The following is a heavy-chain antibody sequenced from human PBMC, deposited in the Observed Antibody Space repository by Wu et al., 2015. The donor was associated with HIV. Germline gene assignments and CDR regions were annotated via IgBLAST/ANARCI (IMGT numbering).Heavy chain of an antibody. CDR2: MNSNNGKT. J-gene: IGHJ6*02. Sequence: QVQLVQSGAEVKKPGASVKVSCQASGYTITTYDFNWVRQAPGQGLEWMGWMNSNNGKTGYGQKFQGRVAMTRSISTRTAYMELSGLKSEDTAVYYCATSYYGSGSYPTFYYYYAMDVWGQGTTVTVSS. CDR1: GYTITTYD. D-gene: IGHD3-10*01. V-gene: IGHV1-8*01. CDR3: ATSYYGSGSYPTFYYYYAMDV.